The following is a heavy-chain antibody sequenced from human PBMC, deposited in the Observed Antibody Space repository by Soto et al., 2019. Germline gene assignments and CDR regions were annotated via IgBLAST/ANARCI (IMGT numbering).Heavy chain of an antibody. D-gene: IGHD2-15*01. V-gene: IGHV4-34*01. CDR1: GGSFSGYY. CDR3: ARDSLGYCSGGSCYRYYYGMDV. J-gene: IGHJ6*02. Sequence: KPSETLSLTCAVYGGSFSGYYWSWIRQPPGKGLEWIGEINHSGSTNYNPSLKSRVTISVDTSKSQFSLKLSSVTAADTAVYYCARDSLGYCSGGSCYRYYYGMDVWGQGTTGTVSS. CDR2: INHSGST.